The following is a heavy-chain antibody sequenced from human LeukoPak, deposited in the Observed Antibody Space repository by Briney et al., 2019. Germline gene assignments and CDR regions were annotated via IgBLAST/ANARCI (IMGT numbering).Heavy chain of an antibody. J-gene: IGHJ6*02. D-gene: IGHD5-18*01. V-gene: IGHV1-18*01. CDR1: GYTFTSYG. CDR3: ARDHSVGYQDQGYYYGMDV. Sequence: ASVKVSCKASGYTFTSYGISWVRQAPGQGLEWVGWISAYNGNTNYAQKLQGRVTMTTDTSTSTAYMELRSLRSDDTAVYYCARDHSVGYQDQGYYYGMDVWGQGTTVTVSS. CDR2: ISAYNGNT.